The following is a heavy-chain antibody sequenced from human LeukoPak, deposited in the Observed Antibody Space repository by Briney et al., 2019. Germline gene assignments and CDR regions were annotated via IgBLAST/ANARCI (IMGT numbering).Heavy chain of an antibody. J-gene: IGHJ4*02. V-gene: IGHV4-39*01. D-gene: IGHD3-10*01. CDR1: GFTFSSYSMN. Sequence: GSLRLSCAASGFTFSSYSMNWVRQPPGKGLEWIGSIYYSGSTYYNPSLKSRVTISVDTSKNQFSLKLSSVTAADTAVYYCASSLWFGESFDYWGQGTLVTVSS. CDR2: IYYSGST. CDR3: ASSLWFGESFDY.